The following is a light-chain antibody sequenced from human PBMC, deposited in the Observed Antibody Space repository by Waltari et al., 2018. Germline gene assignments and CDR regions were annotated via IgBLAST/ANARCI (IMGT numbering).Light chain of an antibody. CDR2: DAS. J-gene: IGKJ4*01. Sequence: EIVLTQSPATLSLSPGERATLSCWASQSISSHIAWYQQKPGQAPRLLVYDASNRATGIPARFSGSGSGTDFTLTIGSLEPGDVAVYYCQHGHNWPLSFGGGTKVEI. V-gene: IGKV3-11*01. CDR3: QHGHNWPLS. CDR1: QSISSH.